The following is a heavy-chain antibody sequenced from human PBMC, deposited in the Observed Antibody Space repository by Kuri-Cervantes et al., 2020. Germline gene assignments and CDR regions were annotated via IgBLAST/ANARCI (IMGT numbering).Heavy chain of an antibody. CDR3: AKALTGATNAFDI. CDR2: INSDGSTT. D-gene: IGHD1-20*01. CDR1: GFTFSNFW. V-gene: IGHV3-74*01. Sequence: GESLKISCAASGFTFSNFWMAWIRQAPGKGLVWVSRINSDGSTTSYADSVKGRFTISRDHAKNTLYLQMNSLRAEDTAVYYCAKALTGATNAFDIWGQGMMVTVSS. J-gene: IGHJ3*02.